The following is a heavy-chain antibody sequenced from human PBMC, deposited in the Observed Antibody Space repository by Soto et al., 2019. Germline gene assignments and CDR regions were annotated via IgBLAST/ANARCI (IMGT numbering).Heavy chain of an antibody. CDR3: TTAGGYYYGSGSKPRIGMDV. Sequence: VGSLRLSCAASGCTCSNAWMSWVRQAPGKGLEWVGRIKSRTDGGTTDYAAPVKGRFTISRDDSKNTLYLQMNSLKTEDTAVYYCTTAGGYYYGSGSKPRIGMDVWGQGTTVTVS. CDR2: IKSRTDGGTT. J-gene: IGHJ6*02. V-gene: IGHV3-15*07. CDR1: GCTCSNAW. D-gene: IGHD3-10*01.